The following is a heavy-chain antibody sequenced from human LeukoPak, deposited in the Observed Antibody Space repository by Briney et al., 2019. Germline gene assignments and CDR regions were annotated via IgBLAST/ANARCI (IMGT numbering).Heavy chain of an antibody. J-gene: IGHJ3*02. CDR3: ARGRWSYYAFDI. V-gene: IGHV4-34*01. D-gene: IGHD1-26*01. CDR1: GGSFSGYY. CDR2: INHSGST. Sequence: SETLSLTCAVYGGSFSGYYWSWIRQPPGKGLEWIGEINHSGSTNYNPSLKSRVTISVDTSKNQFSLKLSSVTAADTAVYYCARGRWSYYAFDIWGQGTMDTVSS.